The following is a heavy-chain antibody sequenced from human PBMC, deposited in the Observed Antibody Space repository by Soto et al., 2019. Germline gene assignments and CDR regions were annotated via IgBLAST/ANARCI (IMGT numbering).Heavy chain of an antibody. V-gene: IGHV4-34*01. Sequence: SETLSLTCAVYGGSFSGYYWSWIRQPPGKGLEWIGEINHSGSTNYNPSLKSRVTISVDTSKNQFSLKLSSVTAADTAVYYCAIQVVTAFRYWGQGTLVTVSS. D-gene: IGHD2-21*02. J-gene: IGHJ4*02. CDR1: GGSFSGYY. CDR2: INHSGST. CDR3: AIQVVTAFRY.